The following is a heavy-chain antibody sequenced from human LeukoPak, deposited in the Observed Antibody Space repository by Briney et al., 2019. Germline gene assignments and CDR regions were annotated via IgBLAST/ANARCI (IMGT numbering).Heavy chain of an antibody. V-gene: IGHV3-48*03. D-gene: IGHD4/OR15-4a*01. CDR1: GFTFSSYE. J-gene: IGHJ4*02. CDR3: ARRAGAYSHPYDY. Sequence: PGGSLRLSCAASGFTFSSYEMNWVRQAPGKGLEWVSYIDSSGSPIYYADSVKGRFTISRDNAKNSLYLQMNSLRAEDTAVYYCARRAGAYSHPYDYWGQGTLVTVSS. CDR2: IDSSGSPI.